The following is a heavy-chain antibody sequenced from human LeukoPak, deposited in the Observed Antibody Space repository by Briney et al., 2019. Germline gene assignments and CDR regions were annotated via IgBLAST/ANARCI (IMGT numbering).Heavy chain of an antibody. V-gene: IGHV3-23*01. CDR3: AKHQGYSYGYSNYYYYYGMDV. Sequence: GGSLRLSCAASGFTFTSYPMHWVRQAPGKGLEWVSAISGSGGSTYYADSVKGRFTISRDNSKNTLYLQMNSLRAEDTAVYYCAKHQGYSYGYSNYYYYYGMDVWGQGTTVTVSS. J-gene: IGHJ6*02. CDR2: ISGSGGST. CDR1: GFTFTSYP. D-gene: IGHD5-18*01.